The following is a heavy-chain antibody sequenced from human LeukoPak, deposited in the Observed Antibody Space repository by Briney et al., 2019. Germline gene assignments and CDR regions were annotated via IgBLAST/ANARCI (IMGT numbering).Heavy chain of an antibody. CDR1: GFTFSSYY. J-gene: IGHJ4*02. D-gene: IGHD6-19*01. CDR3: AKSVAGPNFDY. V-gene: IGHV3-30*18. CDR2: ISYDGSNK. Sequence: PGGSLRLSCAASGFTFSSYYWMHWVRQAPGKGLEWVAVISYDGSNKYYADSVKGRFTISRDNSKNTLYLQMNSLRAEDTAVYYCAKSVAGPNFDYWGQGTLVTVSS.